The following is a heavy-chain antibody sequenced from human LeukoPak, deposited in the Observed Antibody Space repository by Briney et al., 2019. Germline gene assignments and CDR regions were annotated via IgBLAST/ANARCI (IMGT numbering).Heavy chain of an antibody. CDR1: GFTFSSYA. CDR3: VFPNYCDSSGYPFDY. V-gene: IGHV3-23*01. CDR2: ISGSGGST. J-gene: IGHJ4*02. D-gene: IGHD3-22*01. Sequence: GGSLRLSCAVSGFTFSSYAMSWVRQAPGKGLEWVSAISGSGGSTYYADSVKGRFTISRDNSKNTLYLQMNSLRAEDTAVYYCVFPNYCDSSGYPFDYWGQGTLVTVSS.